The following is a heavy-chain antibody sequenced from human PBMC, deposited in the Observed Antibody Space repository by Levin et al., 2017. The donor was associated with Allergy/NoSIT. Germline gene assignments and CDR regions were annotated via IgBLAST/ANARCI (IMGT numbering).Heavy chain of an antibody. CDR2: ISDDGSKK. Sequence: HAGGSLRLSCAVSGFAFSSYAMHWVRQAPGKGLEWVADISDDGSKKYYADSVKGRFTISRDNFKNTLFLQMNSLRVEDTAVYYCAKVRRELVIATDAFDIWGPGTLVTVSS. CDR1: GFAFSSYA. CDR3: AKVRRELVIATDAFDI. V-gene: IGHV3-30*18. D-gene: IGHD3-9*01. J-gene: IGHJ3*02.